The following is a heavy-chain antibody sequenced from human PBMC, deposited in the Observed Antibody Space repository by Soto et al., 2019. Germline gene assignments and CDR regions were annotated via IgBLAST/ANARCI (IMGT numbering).Heavy chain of an antibody. J-gene: IGHJ4*02. CDR2: ISYDGSNK. Sequence: PGGSLRLSCAASGFTFSSYGMHWVRQAPGKGLEWVAVISYDGSNKYYADSVKGRFTISRDNSKNTLYLQMNSLRAEDTAVYYCAKDNRYCSGGSCYSAAADYWGQGT. V-gene: IGHV3-30*18. CDR1: GFTFSSYG. CDR3: AKDNRYCSGGSCYSAAADY. D-gene: IGHD2-15*01.